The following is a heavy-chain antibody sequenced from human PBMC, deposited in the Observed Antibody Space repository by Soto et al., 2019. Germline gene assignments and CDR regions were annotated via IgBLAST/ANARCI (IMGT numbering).Heavy chain of an antibody. CDR3: ARQGGMITFGGVIVPYDYYGMDV. J-gene: IGHJ6*02. Sequence: PGESLKISCKGSGYSFTSYWISWVRQMPGKGLEWRGRIDPSDSYTNYSPSFQGHVTISADKSISTAYLQWSSLKASDTAMYYCARQGGMITFGGVIVPYDYYGMDVWGQGTTVTVSS. D-gene: IGHD3-16*02. V-gene: IGHV5-10-1*01. CDR1: GYSFTSYW. CDR2: IDPSDSYT.